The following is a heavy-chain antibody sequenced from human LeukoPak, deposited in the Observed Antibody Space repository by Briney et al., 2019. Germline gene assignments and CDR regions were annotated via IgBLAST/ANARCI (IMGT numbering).Heavy chain of an antibody. D-gene: IGHD3-10*01. CDR3: GRHGSGAPWDSFDP. CDR1: GGSMRSDC. J-gene: IGHJ5*02. Sequence: SETLSLTCTVSGGSMRSDCWSWIRQSPGKRLEWIGYIFYTGSTNYNPSLKSRVIISVDTSKNQFSLKLSSVAAANTAVYFCGRHGSGAPWDSFDPWGQGTLGTVSS. V-gene: IGHV4-59*08. CDR2: IFYTGST.